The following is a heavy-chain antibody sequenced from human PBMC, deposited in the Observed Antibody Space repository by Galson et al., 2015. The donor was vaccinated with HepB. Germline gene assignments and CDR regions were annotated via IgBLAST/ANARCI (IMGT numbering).Heavy chain of an antibody. Sequence: SLRLSCAASGFTFSSYAIHWVRQTPGKGLEWVAVISNDGTYEYYGDSVKGRFSISRDNSQNTVSLQMNSLRPEDTAVFYCARGVTKTTDYISKCLYYGFDVWGQGTTVTVSS. D-gene: IGHD4-11*01. CDR3: ARGVTKTTDYISKCLYYGFDV. CDR2: ISNDGTYE. CDR1: GFTFSSYA. V-gene: IGHV3-30*04. J-gene: IGHJ6*02.